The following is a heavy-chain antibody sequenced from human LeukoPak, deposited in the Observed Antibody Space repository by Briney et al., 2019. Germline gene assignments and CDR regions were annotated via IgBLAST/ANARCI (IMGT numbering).Heavy chain of an antibody. J-gene: IGHJ4*02. V-gene: IGHV3-23*01. CDR2: ISGSSGST. CDR1: GFNFGDYF. CDR3: AIVRALVTADH. D-gene: IGHD2-21*02. Sequence: PGGSLRLSCAASGFNFGDYFMSWVRQAPGKALEWVSAISGSSGSTFPADSVKGRFTISRDNSKNTVYLQMKSLRVEDTAVYYCAIVRALVTADHWGQGALVTVSS.